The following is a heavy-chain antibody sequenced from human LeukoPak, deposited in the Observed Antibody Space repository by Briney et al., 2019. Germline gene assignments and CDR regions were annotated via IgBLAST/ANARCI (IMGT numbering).Heavy chain of an antibody. V-gene: IGHV3-23*01. Sequence: PGGSLRLSCAASGFTFSSYAMSWVRQAPGKGLEWVPAISGSGGSTYYADSVKGRFTISRDNSKNTLYLQMNSLRAEDTAVYYCAKDGNRYYYDSSGYTDYWGQGTLVTVS. CDR3: AKDGNRYYYDSSGYTDY. CDR1: GFTFSSYA. D-gene: IGHD3-22*01. J-gene: IGHJ4*02. CDR2: ISGSGGST.